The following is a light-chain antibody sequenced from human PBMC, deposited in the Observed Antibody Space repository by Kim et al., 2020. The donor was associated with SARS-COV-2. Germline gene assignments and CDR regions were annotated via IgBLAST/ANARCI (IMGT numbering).Light chain of an antibody. Sequence: GKKIATSCTRSGGSVDDNYVQWYQQRPGGVPIIVIYEDDERPSGVSDRFSGSIDNSSNSASLTISGLKTEDEADYYCQSYNRSNVVFGGGTQLTVL. CDR3: QSYNRSNVV. J-gene: IGLJ2*01. CDR2: EDD. CDR1: GGSVDDNY. V-gene: IGLV6-57*03.